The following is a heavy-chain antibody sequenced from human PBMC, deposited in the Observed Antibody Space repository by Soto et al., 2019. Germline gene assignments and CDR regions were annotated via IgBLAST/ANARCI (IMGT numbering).Heavy chain of an antibody. CDR2: ISAYNGDT. CDR3: VLGGLETGYYRAMDY. D-gene: IGHD3-9*01. J-gene: IGHJ4*02. V-gene: IGHV1-18*04. Sequence: QDHLVQSGGEVKKPGASAKVSCKASGYTFKNYGINWVQQAPGRGLELVAWISAYNGDTSYAQYLQGRVTVTTEPLTNTADMELRSLRPDDTAVYFCVLGGLETGYYRAMDYWGQGTLVSVSS. CDR1: GYTFKNYG.